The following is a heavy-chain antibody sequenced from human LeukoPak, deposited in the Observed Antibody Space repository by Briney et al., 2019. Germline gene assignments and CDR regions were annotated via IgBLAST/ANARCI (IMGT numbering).Heavy chain of an antibody. CDR3: ARARYYDSSGPHKYYFDY. D-gene: IGHD3-22*01. CDR1: GGSISSYY. CDR2: IYYSGST. J-gene: IGHJ4*02. V-gene: IGHV4-59*01. Sequence: PSETLSLTCTVPGGSISSYYWSWIRQPPGKGLEWIGYIYYSGSTNYNPSLKSRVTISVDTSKNQFSLKLSSVTAADTAVYYCARARYYDSSGPHKYYFDYWGQGTLVTVSS.